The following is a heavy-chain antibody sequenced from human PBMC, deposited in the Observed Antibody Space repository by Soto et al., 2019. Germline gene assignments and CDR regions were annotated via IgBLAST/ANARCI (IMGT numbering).Heavy chain of an antibody. CDR1: GYTFTSYE. D-gene: IGHD3-10*01. V-gene: IGHV1-8*01. CDR2: MNPNSGDT. Sequence: QVQLVQSGAEVKKPGASVKVSCKASGYTFTSYEINWVRQATGQGLEWMGWMNPNSGDTGYAQKSQGRGTLTRNPXRSTAYMELSSLRSEDTAVYYCARGELLWFGELLRWGQGTLVTVSS. CDR3: ARGELLWFGELLR. J-gene: IGHJ4*02.